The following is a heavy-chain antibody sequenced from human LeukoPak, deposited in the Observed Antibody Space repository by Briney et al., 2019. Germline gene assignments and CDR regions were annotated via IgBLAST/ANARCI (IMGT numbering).Heavy chain of an antibody. CDR2: INTNTGNP. J-gene: IGHJ5*02. CDR3: ARDPIYDSSGYYGWFDP. V-gene: IGHV7-4-1*02. D-gene: IGHD3-22*01. CDR1: GYTFTSYA. Sequence: ASVKVSCKASGYTFTSYAMNWVRQAPGQGLEWMGWINTNTGNPTYAQGFTGRFVFSLDTSVSTAYLQISSLKAEDTAVYYRARDPIYDSSGYYGWFDPWGQGTLVTVSS.